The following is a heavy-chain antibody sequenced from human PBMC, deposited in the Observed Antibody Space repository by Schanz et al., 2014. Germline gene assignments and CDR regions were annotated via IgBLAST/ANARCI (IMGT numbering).Heavy chain of an antibody. J-gene: IGHJ4*02. CDR1: GFSFSNYW. Sequence: EVQLVESGGGLVQPGESLRLSCAASGFSFSNYWMSWVRQAPGKGLEWVANIKQDGSEKYYVDSVKGRFTISRDKSKNTLYLQMNSLRAEDTAVYYCARVGRGKWNYKTFDYWGPGTLVTVSS. CDR2: IKQDGSEK. CDR3: ARVGRGKWNYKTFDY. V-gene: IGHV3-7*05. D-gene: IGHD1-7*01.